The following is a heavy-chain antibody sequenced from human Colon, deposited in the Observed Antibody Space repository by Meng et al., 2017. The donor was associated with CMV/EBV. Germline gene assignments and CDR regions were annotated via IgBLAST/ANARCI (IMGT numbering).Heavy chain of an antibody. CDR1: GDKVSTNSAT. CDR2: TYLRSKWYT. V-gene: IGHV6-1*01. J-gene: IGHJ5*01. D-gene: IGHD6-19*01. CDR3: VRGSSGWGNWFDS. Sequence: SCAISGDKVSTNSATWNWIRQSPSRGLEWLARTYLRSKWYTAYAESVRSRINITTDTSKNQLSLQLSSVTPEDTAVYYCVRGSSGWGNWFDSWGQGTLVTVSS.